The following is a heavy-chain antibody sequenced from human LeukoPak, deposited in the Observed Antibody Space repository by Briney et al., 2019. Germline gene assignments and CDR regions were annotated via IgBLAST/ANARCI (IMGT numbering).Heavy chain of an antibody. J-gene: IGHJ4*02. Sequence: GGSLRLSCAAAGFTFSSYAMSWVRQAPGKGLEWVSAISGSSGSTYYADSVKGRFTISRDNSKNTLYLQMNSLRAGDTAVYYCAKRLERRFDYWGQETLVTVSS. D-gene: IGHD1-1*01. CDR1: GFTFSSYA. CDR2: ISGSSGST. V-gene: IGHV3-23*01. CDR3: AKRLERRFDY.